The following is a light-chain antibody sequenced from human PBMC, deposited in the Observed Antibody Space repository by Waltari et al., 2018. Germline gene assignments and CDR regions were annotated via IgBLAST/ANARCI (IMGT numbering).Light chain of an antibody. CDR3: SSYAGSNNLYV. J-gene: IGLJ1*01. CDR2: DVS. V-gene: IGLV2-8*01. CDR1: SSDVGGYNY. Sequence: QSALTQPPSASGSPGQSVTIPCTGTSSDVGGYNYVSWYQQHPGKAPQPMIYDVSERPSGVPDRFSGSKSGNTASRTVSGLQAEDEADYYCSSYAGSNNLYVFGTGTKVTVL.